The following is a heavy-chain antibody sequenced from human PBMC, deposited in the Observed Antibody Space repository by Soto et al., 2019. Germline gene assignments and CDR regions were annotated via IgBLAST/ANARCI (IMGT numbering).Heavy chain of an antibody. J-gene: IGHJ5*02. CDR2: IQYDGSNK. CDR1: GFNFSSYG. V-gene: IGHV3-30*18. CDR3: AQERGYDFWSGLLLRHHWFHP. D-gene: IGHD3-3*01. Sequence: PGGSLRLSCASAGFNFSSYGMQWGRQAPGKALEWWAVIQYDGSNKSSAASVKRRFTISRDNSKNTLYLQMNSRRAEDTAVYYCAQERGYDFWSGLLLRHHWFHPWLQGTPVTVSS.